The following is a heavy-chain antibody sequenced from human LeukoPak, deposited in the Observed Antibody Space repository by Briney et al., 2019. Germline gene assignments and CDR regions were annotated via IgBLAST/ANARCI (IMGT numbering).Heavy chain of an antibody. CDR2: ISSSGSTK. J-gene: IGHJ6*02. V-gene: IGHV3-48*03. Sequence: GGSLRLSCAASGFTFSSYEINWVRQAPGKGLEWVSYISSSGSTKYYADSVKGRFTISRDNAKNTLYLQMNSLRAEDTAVYYCARDQVAVAGFYYGMDVWGQGTTVTVSS. CDR1: GFTFSSYE. D-gene: IGHD6-19*01. CDR3: ARDQVAVAGFYYGMDV.